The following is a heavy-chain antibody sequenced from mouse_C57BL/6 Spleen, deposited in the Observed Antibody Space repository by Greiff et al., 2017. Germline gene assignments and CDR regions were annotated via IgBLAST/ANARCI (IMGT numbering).Heavy chain of an antibody. CDR3: ARDGDSSGYLFAY. CDR1: GFTFSSYA. Sequence: EVKLVESGGGLVKPGGSLKLSCAASGFTFSSYAMSWVRQTPEKRLEWVATISDGGSYTYYPDNVKGRFTISRDNAKNNLYLQMSHLKSEDTAMYYCARDGDSSGYLFAYGGQGTLVTVSA. V-gene: IGHV5-4*01. CDR2: ISDGGSYT. D-gene: IGHD3-2*02. J-gene: IGHJ3*01.